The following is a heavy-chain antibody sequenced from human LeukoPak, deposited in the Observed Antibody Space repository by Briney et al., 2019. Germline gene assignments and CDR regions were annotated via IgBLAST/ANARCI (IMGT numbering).Heavy chain of an antibody. D-gene: IGHD1-14*01. CDR2: INHSGST. Sequence: KASETLPLTCAVYGGSFSGYYWSWIRQPPGKGLEWIGEINHSGSTNYNPSLKSRVTISVDTSKNQFSLKLSSVTAADTAVYYCARDRYDAFDIWGQGTMVTVSS. CDR3: ARDRYDAFDI. V-gene: IGHV4-34*01. J-gene: IGHJ3*02. CDR1: GGSFSGYY.